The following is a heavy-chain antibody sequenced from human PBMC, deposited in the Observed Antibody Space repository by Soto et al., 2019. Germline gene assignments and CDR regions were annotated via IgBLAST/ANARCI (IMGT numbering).Heavy chain of an antibody. V-gene: IGHV3-53*04. D-gene: IGHD1-1*01. CDR3: ARDHTTDYYYGMDV. CDR2: IYSGGST. Sequence: EVQLVESGGGLVQPGGSLRLSCAASGFTVSSNYMSWVRQAPGKGLEWVSVIYSGGSTYYADSVKGRFTISRHNSKNAVYLKMNSLRAEDTAGYYCARDHTTDYYYGMDVGGQGTTVTVSS. CDR1: GFTVSSNY. J-gene: IGHJ6*02.